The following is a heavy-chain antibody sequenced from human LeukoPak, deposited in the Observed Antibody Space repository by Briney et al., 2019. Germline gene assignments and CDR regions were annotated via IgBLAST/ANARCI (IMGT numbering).Heavy chain of an antibody. Sequence: ASVKVSCKASGYTFTGYYMHWVRQAPGQGLEWMGWINPNSGGTNYAQKFQGRVTMTTDTSTSTAYMELRSLRSDDTAVYYCARDRDSAYYGSGSYRPEYFQHWGQGTLVTVSS. CDR2: INPNSGGT. D-gene: IGHD3-10*01. CDR1: GYTFTGYY. CDR3: ARDRDSAYYGSGSYRPEYFQH. J-gene: IGHJ1*01. V-gene: IGHV1-2*02.